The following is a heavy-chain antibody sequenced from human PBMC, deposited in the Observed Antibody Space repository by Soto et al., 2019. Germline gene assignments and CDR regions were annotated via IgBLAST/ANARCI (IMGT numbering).Heavy chain of an antibody. CDR3: AKGGSHFYPRFFDN. CDR1: GFIFTDSA. D-gene: IGHD3-3*02. Sequence: GGSLRLSCAASGFIFTDSAMSWVRQAPGKGLEWVSGIGDNANSRYYADSVRGRFTISRDNSKTLYLQMNNLRAEDTAIYYCAKGGSHFYPRFFDNWGQGTLVTVSS. J-gene: IGHJ4*02. CDR2: IGDNANSR. V-gene: IGHV3-23*01.